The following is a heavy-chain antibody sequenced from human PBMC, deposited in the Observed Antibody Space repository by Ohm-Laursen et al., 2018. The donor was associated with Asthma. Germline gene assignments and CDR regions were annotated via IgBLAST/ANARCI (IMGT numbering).Heavy chain of an antibody. CDR3: ARSVGATTYYFDY. CDR2: INPNSGGT. J-gene: IGHJ4*02. Sequence: SVKVSCKVSGYTFTGYYMHWVRQAPGQGLEWMGWINPNSGGTNYAQKFQGWVTMTRDTSISTAYMELSRLRSDDTAVYYCARSVGATTYYFDYWGQGTLVTVSS. D-gene: IGHD1-26*01. V-gene: IGHV1-2*04. CDR1: GYTFTGYY.